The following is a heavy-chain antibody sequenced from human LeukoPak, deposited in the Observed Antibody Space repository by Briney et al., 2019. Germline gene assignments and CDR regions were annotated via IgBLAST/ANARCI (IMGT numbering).Heavy chain of an antibody. CDR2: IFETGSI. J-gene: IGHJ4*02. V-gene: IGHV4-59*08. D-gene: IGHD2/OR15-2a*01. CDR3: ARQSPFSGAVAFCFDS. CDR1: GDSISNYY. Sequence: SSETLSLTCTVSGDSISNYYWSWVRQLPGKGLEWVAHIFETGSISYNPSLKRRVTMSLDTSRNHISLMLTSVTAADTAMYYCARQSPFSGAVAFCFDSWGQGTLVTVSS.